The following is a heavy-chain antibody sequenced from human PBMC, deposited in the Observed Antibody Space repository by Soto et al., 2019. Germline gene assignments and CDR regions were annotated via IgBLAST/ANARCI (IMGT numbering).Heavy chain of an antibody. Sequence: PGGSLRLSCAASGFTFSSYWMHWVRQAPGKGLVWVSRINSDGSSTSYADSVKGRFTISRDNAKNTLYLQMNSLRAEDTAVYYCANRKLATRPWGPAFDVWGQGTMVTVSS. J-gene: IGHJ3*01. V-gene: IGHV3-74*01. D-gene: IGHD6-6*01. CDR1: GFTFSSYW. CDR2: INSDGSST. CDR3: ANRKLATRPWGPAFDV.